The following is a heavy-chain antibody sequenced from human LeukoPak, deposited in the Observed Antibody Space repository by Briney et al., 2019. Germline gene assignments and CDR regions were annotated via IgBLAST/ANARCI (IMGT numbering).Heavy chain of an antibody. CDR2: ISGSGSSP. CDR1: GFTFSSDA. V-gene: IGHV3-23*01. J-gene: IGHJ6*03. D-gene: IGHD3-16*01. CDR3: AKGRLWGRGGHHYYYMDV. Sequence: GGSLRLSCEASGFTFSSDAMNWVRQAPGKGLEWVSAISGSGSSPYYADSVKGRFTVSRDNTKNTLYLQMSSLRVEDTALYYCAKGRLWGRGGHHYYYMDVWGKGTAVTISS.